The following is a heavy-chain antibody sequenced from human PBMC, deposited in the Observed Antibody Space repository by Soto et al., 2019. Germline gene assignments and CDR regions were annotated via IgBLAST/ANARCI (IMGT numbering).Heavy chain of an antibody. J-gene: IGHJ4*02. CDR2: ISPYNDNK. V-gene: IGHV1-18*01. D-gene: IGHD1-7*01. CDR3: ARELSALGTIDF. CDR1: GYTFNIYG. Sequence: QVQLVQSEAEVKKPGASVKVSCKASGYTFNIYGISWMRQAPGQGLEWMGWISPYNDNKKYAQNLQGRVTMTTDTSTSTAYMELRSLRSDDTAVYYCARELSALGTIDFWGQGTLVTVSS.